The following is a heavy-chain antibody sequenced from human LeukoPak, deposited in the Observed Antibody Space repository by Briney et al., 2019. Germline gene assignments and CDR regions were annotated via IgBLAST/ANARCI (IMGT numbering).Heavy chain of an antibody. Sequence: PGWSLTLSCAASGFSIENDWMSWVRQAPRKGMEWVGRVKSYNAGGTTHYAAPVKGRFIISRDDSKNMLYLQMDSLKTEDTAVYYCTLIQGWGAGSYFLDYWGQGALVTVSS. J-gene: IGHJ4*02. V-gene: IGHV3-15*01. D-gene: IGHD3-10*01. CDR3: TLIQGWGAGSYFLDY. CDR2: VKSYNAGGTT. CDR1: GFSIENDW.